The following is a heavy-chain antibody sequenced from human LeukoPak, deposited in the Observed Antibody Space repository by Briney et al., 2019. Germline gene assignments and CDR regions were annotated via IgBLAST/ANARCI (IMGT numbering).Heavy chain of an antibody. CDR1: GFTFSSYG. CDR2: IRYDGSNK. Sequence: PGGSLRLSCAASGFTFSSYGMHWVRQAPGKGLEWVAFIRYDGSNKYYADSVKGRFTISRDNSKNTLYLQMNSLRAEDTAVYYYARDDYDYVWGSYRFDAFDIWGQGTMVTVSS. CDR3: ARDDYDYVWGSYRFDAFDI. V-gene: IGHV3-30*02. D-gene: IGHD3-16*02. J-gene: IGHJ3*02.